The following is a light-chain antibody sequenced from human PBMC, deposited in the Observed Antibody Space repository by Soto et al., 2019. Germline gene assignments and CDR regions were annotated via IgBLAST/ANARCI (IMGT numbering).Light chain of an antibody. Sequence: EIVSTQSPDTLCLSPGERATLSCRASQSVGNNFLAWYQQKPGQAPTLLIYDASSRASGLPDRFSGSGSETDFTLTVSRLELEDFAVYFCHQYGTSPQTFGQGTKVDIK. V-gene: IGKV3-20*01. CDR1: QSVGNNF. J-gene: IGKJ1*01. CDR3: HQYGTSPQT. CDR2: DAS.